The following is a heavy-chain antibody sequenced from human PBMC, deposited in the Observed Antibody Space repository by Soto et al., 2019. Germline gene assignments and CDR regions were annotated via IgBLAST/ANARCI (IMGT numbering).Heavy chain of an antibody. CDR2: IIPILGIA. Sequence: SVKVSCKASGGTFSSYTISWVRQAPGQGLEWMGRIIPILGIANYAQKFQGRVTITADKSTSTAYMELSSLRSEDTAVYYCARFRGYSYGNDYWGQGTLVTVSS. V-gene: IGHV1-69*02. CDR3: ARFRGYSYGNDY. J-gene: IGHJ4*02. CDR1: GGTFSSYT. D-gene: IGHD5-18*01.